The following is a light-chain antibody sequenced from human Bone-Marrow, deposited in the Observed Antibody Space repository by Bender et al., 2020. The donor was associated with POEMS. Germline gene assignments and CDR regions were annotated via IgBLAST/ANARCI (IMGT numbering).Light chain of an antibody. CDR1: SSDVGGYDY. CDR2: EGS. V-gene: IGLV2-23*03. Sequence: QSALTQPASVSESPGQSITISCTGSSSDVGGYDYVSWYQQHPGKAPKLLIYEGSKRPSGVSSRFSGSKSGSMASLTISGLQAEDEADYYCCSYANTNVFGVVFGGGTKLTVL. CDR3: CSYANTNVFGVV. J-gene: IGLJ2*01.